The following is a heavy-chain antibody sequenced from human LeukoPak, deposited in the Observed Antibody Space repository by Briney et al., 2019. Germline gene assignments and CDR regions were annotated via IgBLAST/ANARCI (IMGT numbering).Heavy chain of an antibody. CDR2: MFHSGST. D-gene: IGHD1-26*01. CDR1: GYSISSGFY. Sequence: ASETLSLTCAVSGYSISSGFYWGWIRQTPGKGLEWIASMFHSGSTYYNPSLKTRVAISVGTSKNQFSLKLTSVTAADTAIYYCARDSGTYHTLNSWGQGTLVTVSS. CDR3: ARDSGTYHTLNS. V-gene: IGHV4-38-2*02. J-gene: IGHJ5*02.